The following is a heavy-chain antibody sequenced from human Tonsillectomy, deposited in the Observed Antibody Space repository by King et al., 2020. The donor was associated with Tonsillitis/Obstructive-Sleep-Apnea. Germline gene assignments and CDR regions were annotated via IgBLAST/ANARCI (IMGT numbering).Heavy chain of an antibody. J-gene: IGHJ4*02. CDR2: IYSSGTT. V-gene: IGHV4-39*01. Sequence: QLQESGPGLVKPSETLSLSCSVSGGSISSGSYYWAWIRQPPGKGLEWIGSIYSSGTTYYNPSRKSRVTISVDTSKNKFSLRLSSVTAADTAIYYCARLIWGGGGDCYYYFDDWGQGTLVTVSS. D-gene: IGHD2-21*01. CDR3: ARLIWGGGGDCYYYFDD. CDR1: GGSISSGSYY.